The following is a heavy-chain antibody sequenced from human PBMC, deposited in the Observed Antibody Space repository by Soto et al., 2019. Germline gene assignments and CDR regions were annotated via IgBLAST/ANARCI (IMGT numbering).Heavy chain of an antibody. CDR1: GFTFSSYG. D-gene: IGHD2-15*01. CDR3: ALSWCSYYFDF. V-gene: IGHV3-33*08. J-gene: IGHJ4*02. CDR2: IWYDGTDK. Sequence: GGSLRLSCAASGFTFSSYGMNWVRQAPGKGLEWVAVIWYDGTDKYYADSVKGRFTISRDNSKNTLYLQMNSLRAEDTAVYYWALSWCSYYFDFWGQGTLVTVSS.